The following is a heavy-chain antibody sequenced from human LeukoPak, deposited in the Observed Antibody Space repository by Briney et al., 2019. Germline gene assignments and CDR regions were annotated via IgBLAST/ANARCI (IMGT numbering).Heavy chain of an antibody. CDR2: ISGSGGST. D-gene: IGHD6-19*01. CDR3: AKVHSSGWLFGY. CDR1: GFTFSSYA. J-gene: IGHJ4*02. Sequence: GGSLRLSCAASGFTFSSYAMSWVRQAPGKGLEWVSGISGSGGSTYYADSVKGRFTISRDNSKNTLYLQMNSLRAEDTAVYYCAKVHSSGWLFGYWGQGTLVTVSS. V-gene: IGHV3-23*01.